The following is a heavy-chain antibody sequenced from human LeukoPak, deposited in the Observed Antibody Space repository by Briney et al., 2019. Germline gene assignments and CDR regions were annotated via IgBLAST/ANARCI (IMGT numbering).Heavy chain of an antibody. J-gene: IGHJ4*02. CDR2: IISNGYGGTA. CDR3: TREIRYFDWFQADY. D-gene: IGHD3-9*01. Sequence: PGGSLRLSCTTSGFTFGDYSMSWFRQAPGKGLEWVGFIISNGYGGTAEYAASVKGRFTISRDDSNSIAYLQMDSLKTEDTAVYYCTREIRYFDWFQADYWGQGTLVTVSS. V-gene: IGHV3-49*03. CDR1: GFTFGDYS.